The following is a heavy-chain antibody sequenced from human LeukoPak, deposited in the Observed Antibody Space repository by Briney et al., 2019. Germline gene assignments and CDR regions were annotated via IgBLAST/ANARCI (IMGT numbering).Heavy chain of an antibody. V-gene: IGHV3-74*01. CDR2: INTDGSYV. CDR3: ARVWHSGSQFDY. J-gene: IGHJ4*02. CDR1: GFTFSDYW. Sequence: GGSLRLSCAASGFTFSDYWMHWVRQAPGKGLVWVSRINTDGSYVSYADSVKGRFTISRDNAKNTLYLQMSSLKDEDAAVYYCARVWHSGSQFDYWGQGTLVTVSS. D-gene: IGHD1-26*01.